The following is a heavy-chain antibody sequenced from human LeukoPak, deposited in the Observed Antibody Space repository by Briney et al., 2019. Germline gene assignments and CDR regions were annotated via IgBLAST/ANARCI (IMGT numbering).Heavy chain of an antibody. J-gene: IGHJ4*02. V-gene: IGHV2-5*01. Sequence: SGPTLVKPTQTLTLTFTFSGFSLSTSGAGVGWIRQPPGKALEWLAIIYWNDDKRYSPSLKSRLTITKDTSKNQVVLTMTNMDPVDTATYYCAHRSQVLVGATALYYFDYWGQGTLVTVSS. CDR3: AHRSQVLVGATALYYFDY. CDR1: GFSLSTSGAG. D-gene: IGHD1-26*01. CDR2: IYWNDDK.